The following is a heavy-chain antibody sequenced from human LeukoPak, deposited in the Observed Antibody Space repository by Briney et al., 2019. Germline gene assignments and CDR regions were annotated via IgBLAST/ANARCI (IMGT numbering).Heavy chain of an antibody. V-gene: IGHV1-3*01. CDR2: INAGNGNT. CDR3: ARESGSHQGYFDY. J-gene: IGHJ4*02. Sequence: ASVKVSCKASGYTFTSYAMHWVRQAPGQRLEWMGWINAGNGNTKYSQKFQGRVTITRDTSASTAYMELSSLRSEDTAVYYCARESGSHQGYFDYWGQGTLVTVSS. CDR1: GYTFTSYA.